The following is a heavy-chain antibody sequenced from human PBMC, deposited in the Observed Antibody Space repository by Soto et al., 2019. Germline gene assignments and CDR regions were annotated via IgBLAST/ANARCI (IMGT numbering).Heavy chain of an antibody. V-gene: IGHV3-30*18. CDR3: AKGLYSIVVVVADY. CDR2: ISYDGSSK. CDR1: GFTFSSYG. Sequence: QVQLVESGGGVVQPGRSLRLSCAASGFTFSSYGMHWVRQAPGKGLEWVAGISYDGSSKDHADSVKGRFTISRDNSKNTVDLQMNSLRDEDTAVYYCAKGLYSIVVVVADYWGQGTLVTVSS. D-gene: IGHD2-15*01. J-gene: IGHJ4*02.